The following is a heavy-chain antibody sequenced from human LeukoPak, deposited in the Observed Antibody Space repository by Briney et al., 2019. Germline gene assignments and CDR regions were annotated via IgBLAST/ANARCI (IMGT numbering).Heavy chain of an antibody. V-gene: IGHV4-4*07. J-gene: IGHJ3*02. D-gene: IGHD2-2*01. CDR3: VRELPAATPRAFDI. CDR2: IYTSDST. CDR1: GGFSSSYY. Sequence: SETLSPTCTVSGGFSSSYYWSWIRQPAGKGLEWIGRIYTSDSTNYNPSLKSRVTMSVDTSKNQFSLKLSSVTAADTAVYYCVRELPAATPRAFDIWGQGTMVTVSS.